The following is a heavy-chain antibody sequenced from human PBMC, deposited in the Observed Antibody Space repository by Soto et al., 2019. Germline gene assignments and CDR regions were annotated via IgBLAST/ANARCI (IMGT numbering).Heavy chain of an antibody. Sequence: PETLSLTCAVSSGSISSSNWWSWVRQPPGKGLEWIGEIYHSGSTNYNPSLKSRVTISVDKSKNQFSLKLSSVTAADTAVYYCARAQRTSCCIWFDPWGQGTLVTVSS. V-gene: IGHV4-4*03. J-gene: IGHJ5*02. CDR3: ARAQRTSCCIWFDP. CDR1: SGSISSSNW. D-gene: IGHD2-2*01. CDR2: IYHSGST.